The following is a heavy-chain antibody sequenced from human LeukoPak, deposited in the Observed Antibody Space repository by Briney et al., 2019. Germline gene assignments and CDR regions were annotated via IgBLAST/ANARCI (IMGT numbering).Heavy chain of an antibody. J-gene: IGHJ4*02. D-gene: IGHD3-10*01. CDR1: GFTFSSYW. CDR2: INSDGSST. CDR3: ARDPYYYGSGSYGDY. Sequence: GGSLRLSCAASGFTFSSYWMHWVRQAPGKGLVWVSRINSDGSSTSYADSVKGRFTISRGNAKNTLYLQMNSLRAEDTAVYYCARDPYYYGSGSYGDYWGQGTLVTVSS. V-gene: IGHV3-74*01.